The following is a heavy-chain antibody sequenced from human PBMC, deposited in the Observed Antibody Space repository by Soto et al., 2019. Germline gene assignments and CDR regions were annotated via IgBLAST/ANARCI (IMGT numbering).Heavy chain of an antibody. CDR3: ARESEDLTSNFDY. J-gene: IGHJ4*02. CDR2: ISSTTNYI. CDR1: GSTFTRYS. V-gene: IGHV3-21*06. Sequence: GGSLILSSAAYGSTFTRYSMNWVRQGPGKGLEWVSSISSTTNYIYYGDSMKGRFTISRDNAKNSLYLEMNSLRAEDTAVYYCARESEDLTSNFDYWGQGTLVTVSS.